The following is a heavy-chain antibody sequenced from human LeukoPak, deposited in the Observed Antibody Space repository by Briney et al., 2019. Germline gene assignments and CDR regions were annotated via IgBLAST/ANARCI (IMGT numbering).Heavy chain of an antibody. D-gene: IGHD3-10*01. CDR2: ISYDGSNK. Sequence: PGGSLRLSCAASGFTFSSYSMNWVRQAPGKGLEWVAVISYDGSNKYYADSVKGRFTISRDSSKNTLYLQMNSLTSEDTAVYYCSKDSSSGSSYYFHGMEVWGQGTTVTVSS. CDR1: GFTFSSYS. CDR3: SKDSSSGSSYYFHGMEV. J-gene: IGHJ6*02. V-gene: IGHV3-30*18.